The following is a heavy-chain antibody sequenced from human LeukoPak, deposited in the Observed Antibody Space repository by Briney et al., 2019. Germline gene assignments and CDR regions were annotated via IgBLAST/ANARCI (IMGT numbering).Heavy chain of an antibody. Sequence: PGGSLRLSCAASGFTFSSYAMSWVRQAPGKGLEWVSAISGSGGSTYYADSVKGRFTISRDNSKNTLYLQMNSLRAEDTAVYYRAKDLPVLYGSGSVQDYWGQGTLVTVSS. CDR2: ISGSGGST. CDR3: AKDLPVLYGSGSVQDY. J-gene: IGHJ4*02. CDR1: GFTFSSYA. D-gene: IGHD3-10*01. V-gene: IGHV3-23*01.